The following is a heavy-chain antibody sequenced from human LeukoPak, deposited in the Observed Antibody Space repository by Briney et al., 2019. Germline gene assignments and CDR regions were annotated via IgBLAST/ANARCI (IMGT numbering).Heavy chain of an antibody. CDR3: AKDYASSGYYILDY. J-gene: IGHJ4*02. CDR2: ISGSGETA. D-gene: IGHD3-22*01. Sequence: GGSLRLSCAASGFTFSIYAMSWVRQAPGKGPQWGSGISGSGETAYYAVSVKGRFTIFRDNSKNTLYPQMTSLSAEDTAVYYCAKDYASSGYYILDYWGQGTLVTVSS. CDR1: GFTFSIYA. V-gene: IGHV3-23*01.